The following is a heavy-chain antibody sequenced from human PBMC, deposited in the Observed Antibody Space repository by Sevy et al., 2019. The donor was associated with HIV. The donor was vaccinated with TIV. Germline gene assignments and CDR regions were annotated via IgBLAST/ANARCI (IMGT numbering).Heavy chain of an antibody. Sequence: GGSLRLSCAASGFTFDDYAMHWVRQAPGKGLEWVSGISWNSGSIGYADSVKGRFTISRDNAKNSLYLQMNSLRAEDTALYYCAKDRIDDIVVVVAATRGSHYYGMDVWGQGTTVTVSS. V-gene: IGHV3-9*01. CDR3: AKDRIDDIVVVVAATRGSHYYGMDV. D-gene: IGHD2-15*01. J-gene: IGHJ6*02. CDR2: ISWNSGSI. CDR1: GFTFDDYA.